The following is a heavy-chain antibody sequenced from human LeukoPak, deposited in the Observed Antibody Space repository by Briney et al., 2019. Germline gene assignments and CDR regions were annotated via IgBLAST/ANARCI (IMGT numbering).Heavy chain of an antibody. CDR1: GFTFSSYW. V-gene: IGHV3-74*01. CDR2: INTDGSST. D-gene: IGHD3-10*01. Sequence: GGSLRLSCAVSGFTFSSYWMHWVRQAPGRGLVWVSRINTDGSSTTYADSVKGPFTIPRDNAKNTLYLQMNSLRAEDTAVYYCARTVPGYFFDYWGEGTLVTVSS. CDR3: ARTVPGYFFDY. J-gene: IGHJ4*02.